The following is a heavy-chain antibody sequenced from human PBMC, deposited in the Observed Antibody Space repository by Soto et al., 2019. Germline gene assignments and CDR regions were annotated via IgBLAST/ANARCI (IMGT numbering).Heavy chain of an antibody. V-gene: IGHV1-69*01. CDR3: TRDQQPKRGGYYYYYAMDV. D-gene: IGHD6-13*01. J-gene: IGHJ6*02. Sequence: QVQLVQSGAEVKKPGSSVKVSCKASGGTFSTYAINWVRQAPGQGLEWMGGIIPMFRTAEYAQQFQGRVTITADEPTSTAYMELSSLRSEDTALYYCTRDQQPKRGGYYYYYAMDVWGQGTTVTVSS. CDR2: IIPMFRTA. CDR1: GGTFSTYA.